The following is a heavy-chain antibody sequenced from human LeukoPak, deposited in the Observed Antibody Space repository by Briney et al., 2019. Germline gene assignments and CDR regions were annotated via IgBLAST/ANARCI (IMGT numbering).Heavy chain of an antibody. CDR2: IYYSGST. V-gene: IGHV4-39*01. J-gene: IGHJ4*02. CDR1: GGSFSSYY. CDR3: AGPAVAGSIDY. D-gene: IGHD6-19*01. Sequence: SETLSLTCAVYGGSFSSYYWGWIRQPPGKGLEWIGSIYYSGSTYYNPSLKSRVTISVDTSKNQFSLKLSSVTAADTAVYYCAGPAVAGSIDYWGQGTLVTVSS.